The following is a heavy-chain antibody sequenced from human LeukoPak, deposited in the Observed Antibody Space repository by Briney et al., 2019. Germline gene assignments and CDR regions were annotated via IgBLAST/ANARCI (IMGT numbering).Heavy chain of an antibody. CDR1: GGSFSGYY. Sequence: SETLSLTCAVYGGSFSGYYWSWIRQPPGKGLEWIGEINHSGSTNYNPSLKSRVTISVDTSKNQFSLKLSSVTAADTAMYYCASTYYDSSGYHTFDYWGQGTLVTVSS. CDR2: INHSGST. D-gene: IGHD3-22*01. J-gene: IGHJ4*02. CDR3: ASTYYDSSGYHTFDY. V-gene: IGHV4-34*01.